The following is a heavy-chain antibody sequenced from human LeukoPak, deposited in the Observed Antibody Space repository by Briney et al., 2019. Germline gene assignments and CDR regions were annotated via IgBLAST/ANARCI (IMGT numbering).Heavy chain of an antibody. CDR2: IYTSGST. V-gene: IGHV4-4*07. CDR3: TRALCINGVCEWFDP. CDR1: GGSISSYY. D-gene: IGHD2-8*01. Sequence: PSETLSLTCTVSGGSISSYYWSWIRQPAGKGLEWIGRIYTSGSTNYNPSLKSRVTMSVDTSKNQFSLKLSSVTAADTAVYYCTRALCINGVCEWFDPWGQGTLVTVSS. J-gene: IGHJ5*02.